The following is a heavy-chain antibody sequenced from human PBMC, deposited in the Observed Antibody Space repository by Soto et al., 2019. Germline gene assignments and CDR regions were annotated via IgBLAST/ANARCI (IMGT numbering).Heavy chain of an antibody. Sequence: EVQLVESGGGLVQPGGSLRLSCAASGFTFSDYGVNCVRQAPGKGLEWISYISSGSDTIYYADSVKGRFTISRDNAKKSLFLQMTSLRDEDTAVYYCARVSTTWEDDYWGQGTLVTVSS. D-gene: IGHD1-26*01. V-gene: IGHV3-48*02. J-gene: IGHJ4*02. CDR2: ISSGSDTI. CDR3: ARVSTTWEDDY. CDR1: GFTFSDYG.